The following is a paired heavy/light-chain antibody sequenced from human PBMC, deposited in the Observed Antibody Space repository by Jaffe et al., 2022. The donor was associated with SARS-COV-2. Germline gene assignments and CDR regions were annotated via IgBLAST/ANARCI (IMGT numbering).Light chain of an antibody. CDR2: AAS. J-gene: IGKJ1*01. CDR3: LQHNSYPWT. Sequence: DIQMTQSPSSLSASVGDRVTITCRASQGIRNNLGWYQQKPGKAPKRLIYAASSLQSGVPSRFSGSGSGTEFTLTISSLQPDDFATYYCLQHNSYPWTFGQGTKVEIK. CDR1: QGIRNN. V-gene: IGKV1-17*01.
Heavy chain of an antibody. V-gene: IGHV1-3*01. Sequence: QVQLVQSGAEVKKPGASVKVSCKASGSTFSSYAIHWVRQAPGQRLEWMGWINAGDGNTKYSQKFQGRVTFTRDTSANTVYMELSSLRSEDTAAYYCARSRQQLAPYYYGMDVWGQGTTVTVSS. CDR2: INAGDGNT. CDR3: ARSRQQLAPYYYGMDV. J-gene: IGHJ6*02. CDR1: GSTFSSYA. D-gene: IGHD6-13*01.